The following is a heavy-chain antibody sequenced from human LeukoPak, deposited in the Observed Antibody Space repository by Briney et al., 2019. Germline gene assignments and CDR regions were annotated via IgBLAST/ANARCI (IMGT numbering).Heavy chain of an antibody. J-gene: IGHJ6*02. D-gene: IGHD6-6*01. Sequence: ASVKVSCKASGYTFTSYYMHWVRQAPGQGLEWMGIINPSGGSTSYAQKFQGRVTMTRDTSISTAYMELSRLRSDDTAVYYCAREYSSSRYYYYYYGMDVWGQGTTVTVSS. V-gene: IGHV1-46*01. CDR2: INPSGGST. CDR3: AREYSSSRYYYYYYGMDV. CDR1: GYTFTSYY.